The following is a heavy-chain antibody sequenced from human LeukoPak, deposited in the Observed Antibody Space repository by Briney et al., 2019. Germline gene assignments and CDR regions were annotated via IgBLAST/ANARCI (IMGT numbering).Heavy chain of an antibody. CDR3: ARLSPVTVVAVSYWYFDL. Sequence: PGGSLRLSCEGSEFTFRNYWMTWVRQAPGKGLEWVANIKEDGSDKSYADSAKGRFTVSRDNAGNSLYLQMNSLRAEDTAMYFCARLSPVTVVAVSYWYFDLWGRGTLVTVSS. D-gene: IGHD3-22*01. V-gene: IGHV3-7*01. CDR2: IKEDGSDK. J-gene: IGHJ2*01. CDR1: EFTFRNYW.